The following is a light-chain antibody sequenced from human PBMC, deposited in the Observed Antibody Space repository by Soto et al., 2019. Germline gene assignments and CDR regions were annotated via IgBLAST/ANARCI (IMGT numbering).Light chain of an antibody. CDR2: DTS. J-gene: IGKJ1*01. V-gene: IGKV3-15*01. CDR3: QQYNNWPRT. CDR1: QSVGSN. Sequence: EKVMTQSPATLSESPGERATLSCRASQSVGSNLAWYQQKPGQAPRLLIYDTSTRATGIPAMFSGSGSGTEFTLPISSLQSEDFAVYYCQQYNNWPRTFGQGTKVEIK.